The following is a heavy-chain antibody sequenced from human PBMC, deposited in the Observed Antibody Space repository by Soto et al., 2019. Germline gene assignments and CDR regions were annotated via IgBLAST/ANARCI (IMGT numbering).Heavy chain of an antibody. D-gene: IGHD6-13*01. Sequence: QVQLVESGGGVVQPGRSLRLSCAASGFTFSSYGMHWVRQAPGKGLEWVAVIWYDGSNKYYADSVKGRFTISRDNSKNTLYLQMNSLRAEDTAVYYCARARLWAAAGTVGEDYYYGMDVWGQGTTVTVSS. CDR3: ARARLWAAAGTVGEDYYYGMDV. CDR1: GFTFSSYG. V-gene: IGHV3-33*01. J-gene: IGHJ6*02. CDR2: IWYDGSNK.